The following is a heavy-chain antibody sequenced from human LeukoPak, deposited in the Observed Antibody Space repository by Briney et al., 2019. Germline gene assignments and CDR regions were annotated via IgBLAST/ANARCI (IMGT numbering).Heavy chain of an antibody. Sequence: KPSETLSLTCTVSGGSISSSGYYWSWIRQPPGKGLEWIGYIYYSGSTNYNPSLKSRVTISVDTSKNQFSLKLSSVTAADTAVYYCASHQLLHNWFDPWGQGTLVTVSS. V-gene: IGHV4-61*08. CDR3: ASHQLLHNWFDP. CDR1: GGSISSSGYY. CDR2: IYYSGST. J-gene: IGHJ5*02. D-gene: IGHD2-2*01.